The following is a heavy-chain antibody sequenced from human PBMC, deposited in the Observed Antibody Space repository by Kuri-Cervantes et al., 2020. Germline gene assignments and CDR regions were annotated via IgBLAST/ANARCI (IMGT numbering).Heavy chain of an antibody. Sequence: GESLKISCAASGFTFSSYAMSWVRQAPGKGLVWVSRINRDGSSTSNADSVKGRFTISRDNAKNTVYLQMNGLRAEDTAVYYCARERGCDDAFDNWGLGTMVTVSS. D-gene: IGHD2-21*02. CDR3: ARERGCDDAFDN. V-gene: IGHV3-74*01. J-gene: IGHJ3*02. CDR2: INRDGSST. CDR1: GFTFSSYA.